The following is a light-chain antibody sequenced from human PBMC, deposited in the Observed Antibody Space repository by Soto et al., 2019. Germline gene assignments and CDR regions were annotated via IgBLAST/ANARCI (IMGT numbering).Light chain of an antibody. J-gene: IGKJ1*01. V-gene: IGKV3-15*01. CDR3: QQYHSWPA. CDR2: GSA. CDR1: QSVFSS. Sequence: EIVMTQSPATLSVSPGERATLSCRASQSVFSSLAWYQQRPGQAPRLLIYGSATRATGIPDRFSGSGSGTESPLTISSLQSEDSAVYYCQQYHSWPAFGKGTKVEIK.